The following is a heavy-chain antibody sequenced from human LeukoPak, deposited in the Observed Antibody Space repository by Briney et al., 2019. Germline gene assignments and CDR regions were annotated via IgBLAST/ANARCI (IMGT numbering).Heavy chain of an antibody. CDR1: GGSISGYY. D-gene: IGHD3-16*01. CDR2: IHYSGKT. V-gene: IGHV4-59*01. Sequence: SETLSLTCTVFGGSISGYYWTWTRQPPGKGLEWIGQIHYSGKTDYNPSLRSRITISVDTSKNQMFLKLSSVTAADTAVYYCARFGFYYDIDVWGQGTTVTVSS. J-gene: IGHJ6*02. CDR3: ARFGFYYDIDV.